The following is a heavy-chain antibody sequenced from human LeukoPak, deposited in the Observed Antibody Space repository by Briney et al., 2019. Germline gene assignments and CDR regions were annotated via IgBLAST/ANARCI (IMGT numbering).Heavy chain of an antibody. CDR1: GLSVSSNN. CDR2: ISAGSGTI. Sequence: GGSRRLSWAASGLSVSSNNMHWVGQAPGGGLEWVAYISAGSGTIFSADSLKGRFTISRGNARESLFLQMNSLRAEDTAVYYCTKDLGLRRMIWGRGTLVIVSS. V-gene: IGHV3-48*04. CDR3: TKDLGLRRMI. J-gene: IGHJ2*01.